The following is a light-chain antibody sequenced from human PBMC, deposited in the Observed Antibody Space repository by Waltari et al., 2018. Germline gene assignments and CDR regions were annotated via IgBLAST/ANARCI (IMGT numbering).Light chain of an antibody. CDR3: MQALQTPRT. CDR1: QSLLHSNGYTD. V-gene: IGKV2-28*01. J-gene: IGKJ3*01. CDR2: LGS. Sequence: IVMTQSPLPLSVTPGEPASISCRSSQSLLHSNGYTDLDWYLQKPGQSPQLLIYLGSNRASGVPDRFSGSGSGTDFTLKISRVEAEDVGVFYCMQALQTPRTFGPGTKVDI.